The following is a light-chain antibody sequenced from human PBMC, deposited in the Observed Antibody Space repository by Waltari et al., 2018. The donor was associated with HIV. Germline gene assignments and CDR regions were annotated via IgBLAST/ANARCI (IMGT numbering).Light chain of an antibody. CDR2: GAS. Sequence: EIVMTQSPATLSVSPGERATLSSRASQGVSSNLAWYQQKPGQAPRLLIYGASTRATGIPARFSGSGSGTEFTLTISSLQSEDFAVYYCQQYNNWPPVWTFGQGTKVEIK. CDR1: QGVSSN. V-gene: IGKV3-15*01. CDR3: QQYNNWPPVWT. J-gene: IGKJ1*01.